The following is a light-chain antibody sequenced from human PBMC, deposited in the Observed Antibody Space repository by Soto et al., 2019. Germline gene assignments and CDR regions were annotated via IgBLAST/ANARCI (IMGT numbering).Light chain of an antibody. J-gene: IGKJ4*01. CDR1: QGIAPY. CDR2: ATS. V-gene: IGKV1-27*01. Sequence: DVQMTQSPSSLSASVGDRVTITCRASQGIAPYLAWFQQKPGKVPRLLIYATSTLQSGDPSRFSGSGSGTDLTRTTSSLQPEEVATYYCQKYNSAPLTFGGGTKVEIK. CDR3: QKYNSAPLT.